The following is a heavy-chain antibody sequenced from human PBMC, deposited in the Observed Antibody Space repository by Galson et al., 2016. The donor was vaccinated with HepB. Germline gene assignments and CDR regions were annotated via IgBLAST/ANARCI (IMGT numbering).Heavy chain of an antibody. CDR2: ITRSGDAT. J-gene: IGHJ4*02. V-gene: IGHV3-23*01. CDR3: GKRGGFDF. Sequence: SLRLSCAASGFSFSNSGMSWVRQAPGRGLEWVSDITRSGDATHYADFVKGRFTISRDNSKNTLYLYMNNFTDGDTAIYYCGKRGGFDFWGQGALVTVSS. CDR1: GFSFSNSG. D-gene: IGHD3-16*01.